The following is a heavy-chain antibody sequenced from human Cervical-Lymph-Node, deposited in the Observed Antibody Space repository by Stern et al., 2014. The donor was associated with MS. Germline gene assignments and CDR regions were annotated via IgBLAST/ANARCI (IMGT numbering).Heavy chain of an antibody. Sequence: VQLVESGAEVKKPGASVKVSCTASGYTFTNYYMHWVRQAPGQGLGWMGIINPSGGSTSHAQKFQGRVTMTRDTSTSTVYMELSSLRSEDTAVYYCAREVAGHRLGMMDVWGQGTTVTVSS. D-gene: IGHD6-19*01. CDR3: AREVAGHRLGMMDV. CDR2: INPSGGST. CDR1: GYTFTNYY. V-gene: IGHV1-46*01. J-gene: IGHJ6*02.